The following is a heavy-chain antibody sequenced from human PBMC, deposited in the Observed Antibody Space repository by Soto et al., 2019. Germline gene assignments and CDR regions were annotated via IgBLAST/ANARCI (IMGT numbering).Heavy chain of an antibody. V-gene: IGHV1-18*04. CDR1: GYTFTGYY. D-gene: IGHD6-13*01. CDR2: ISIYNGNT. J-gene: IGHJ4*02. Sequence: ASVKVSCKASGYTFTGYYMHWVRQAPGQGLEWMAWISIYNGNTNYAQKLQGRVTMTTATSTSTAYMELRSLRSDDTAVYYCARGDNSWIDYWGQGTLVTVSS. CDR3: ARGDNSWIDY.